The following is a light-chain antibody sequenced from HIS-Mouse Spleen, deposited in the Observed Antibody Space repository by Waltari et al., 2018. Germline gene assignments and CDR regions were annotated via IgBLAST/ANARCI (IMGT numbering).Light chain of an antibody. CDR1: SSDVGSYNL. CDR2: EGS. J-gene: IGLJ2*01. V-gene: IGLV2-23*03. CDR3: CSYAGSSTFRV. Sequence: QSALTQPASVSGSPGQSITISCTGTSSDVGSYNLVSWYQQHPGKAPKLMIYEGSKRPSGVSNRFSGSKSGNTACLTISGLQAEDEADYYCCSYAGSSTFRVFGGGTKLTVL.